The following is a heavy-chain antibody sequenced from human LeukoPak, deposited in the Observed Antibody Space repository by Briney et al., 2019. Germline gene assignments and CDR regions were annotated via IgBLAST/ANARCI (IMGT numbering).Heavy chain of an antibody. D-gene: IGHD6-19*01. V-gene: IGHV1-46*01. CDR2: INPSGGST. CDR1: GYTFTSYY. CDR3: ARGCEFEEQWLATLGV. J-gene: IGHJ4*02. Sequence: ASVKVSCKASGYTFTSYYMHWVRQAPGQGLEWMGIINPSGGSTSYAQKFQGRVTMTRDMSTSTVYMELSSLRSEDTAVYYCARGCEFEEQWLATLGVWGQGTLVTVSS.